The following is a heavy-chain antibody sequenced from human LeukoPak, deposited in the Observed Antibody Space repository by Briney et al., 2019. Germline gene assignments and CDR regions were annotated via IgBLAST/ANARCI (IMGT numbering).Heavy chain of an antibody. CDR1: GLTFSSYG. CDR2: ISYDGSNK. J-gene: IGHJ4*02. CDR3: AALDHGHDY. Sequence: PGGSLRLSCAASGLTFSSYGMHWVRQAPGKGLEWVAVISYDGSNKYYADSVKGRFTISRDNSKNTLYLEMNSLRAEDTAVYYCAALDHGHDYWGQGTLVIVSS. V-gene: IGHV3-30*03.